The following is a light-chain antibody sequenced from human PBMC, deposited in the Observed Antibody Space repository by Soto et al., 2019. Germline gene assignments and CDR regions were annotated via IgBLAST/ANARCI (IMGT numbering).Light chain of an antibody. CDR2: DVS. Sequence: QSALTQPRSVSGSPGQSVTISCTGTSSDVGGYNYVSWYQQHPGKAPQLMIYDVSKRPSGVPDRFSGSKSGNTASLTISGLQAEDEADYYCCSYAGSYTSYGVFGGGTKLTVL. V-gene: IGLV2-11*01. CDR1: SSDVGGYNY. J-gene: IGLJ2*01. CDR3: CSYAGSYTSYGV.